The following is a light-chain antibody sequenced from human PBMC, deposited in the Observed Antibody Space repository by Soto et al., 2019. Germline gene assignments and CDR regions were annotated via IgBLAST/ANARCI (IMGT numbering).Light chain of an antibody. Sequence: DIQMTQYPSTLYASVGDRVTITCRASQSISSWLAWYQQKPGKAPKLLIYDASSLESGVTSRFSGRGSGTAFTLTISSLQPDDCAPYYCQQYNRYSPWTFGQGTKVELK. J-gene: IGKJ1*01. V-gene: IGKV1-5*01. CDR2: DAS. CDR3: QQYNRYSPWT. CDR1: QSISSW.